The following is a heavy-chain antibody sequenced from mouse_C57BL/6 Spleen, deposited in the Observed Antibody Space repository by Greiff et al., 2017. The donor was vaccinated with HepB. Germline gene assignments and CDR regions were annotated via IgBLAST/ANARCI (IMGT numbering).Heavy chain of an antibody. J-gene: IGHJ1*03. CDR1: GYSITSGYD. CDR3: ARDRYYGRYFDV. V-gene: IGHV3-1*01. CDR2: ISYSGST. D-gene: IGHD1-1*01. Sequence: VQLKESGPGMVKPSQSLSLTCTVTGYSITSGYDWHWIRHFPGNKLEWMGYISYSGSTNYNPSLKSRISITHDTSKNHFFLKLNSVTTEDTATYYCARDRYYGRYFDVWGTGTTVTVSS.